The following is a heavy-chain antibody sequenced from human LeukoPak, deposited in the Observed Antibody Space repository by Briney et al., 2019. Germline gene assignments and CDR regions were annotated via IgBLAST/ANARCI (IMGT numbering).Heavy chain of an antibody. CDR1: GFTFSSYA. Sequence: PGGSLRLSCAASGFTFSSYAMSWVRQAPGKGLEWVSIISGSGDSTYYADSVKGRFTISRDNSKNTLYLQMNSLRAEDTAVYYCARDGSLWPTYLDDDAFDIWGQGTMVTVSS. J-gene: IGHJ3*02. D-gene: IGHD3-3*02. CDR2: ISGSGDST. V-gene: IGHV3-23*01. CDR3: ARDGSLWPTYLDDDAFDI.